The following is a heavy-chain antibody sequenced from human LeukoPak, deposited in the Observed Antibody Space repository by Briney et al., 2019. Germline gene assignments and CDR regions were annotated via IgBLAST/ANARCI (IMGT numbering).Heavy chain of an antibody. J-gene: IGHJ4*02. V-gene: IGHV3-23*01. CDR1: GFTFSSYA. Sequence: GGSLRLSCAASGFTFSSYAMSWLRHAPGKGLEWVSAISGSGGSTYYADSVKGRFTISRDNSKNTLYLQMSSLRAEDTAVYYCAKEGDYGDYPNWGQGTLVTVSS. CDR2: ISGSGGST. D-gene: IGHD4-17*01. CDR3: AKEGDYGDYPN.